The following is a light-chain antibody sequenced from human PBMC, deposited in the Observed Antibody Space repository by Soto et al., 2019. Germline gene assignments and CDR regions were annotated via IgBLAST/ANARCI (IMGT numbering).Light chain of an antibody. Sequence: DIQMTQSPSTLSASVGDRVTITCRASQSISSWLAWYQQKPGKAPKLLIYDASSLESGVPSRFSGGGSGTEFTLTISCLQPDDFATYYCQQYNSYPWTFGQGTKVEVK. CDR2: DAS. V-gene: IGKV1-5*01. J-gene: IGKJ1*01. CDR1: QSISSW. CDR3: QQYNSYPWT.